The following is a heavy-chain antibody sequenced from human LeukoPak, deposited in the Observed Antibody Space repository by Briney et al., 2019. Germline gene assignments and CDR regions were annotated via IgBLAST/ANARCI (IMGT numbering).Heavy chain of an antibody. CDR2: IYCSGST. J-gene: IGHJ5*02. V-gene: IGHV4-39*07. CDR3: ARAVLLWFGELLPWFDP. D-gene: IGHD3-10*01. CDR1: GGSISSSSYY. Sequence: SETLSLTCTVSGGSISSSSYYWGWIRQPPGKGLEWIGSIYCSGSTYYNPSLKSRVTISVDTSKNQFSLKLSSVTAADTAVYYCARAVLLWFGELLPWFDPWGQGTLVTVSS.